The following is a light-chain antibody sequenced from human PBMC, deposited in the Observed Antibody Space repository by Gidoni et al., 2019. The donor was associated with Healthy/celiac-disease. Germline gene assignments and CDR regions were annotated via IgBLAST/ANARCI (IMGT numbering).Light chain of an antibody. J-gene: IGKJ4*01. Sequence: DSQMTQSPSSLSASVGDRVTITCRASQSISSYLNVYQQKPGNAPTLLIFAASSLQSGVPSRVSVGGSGTDFTLTISSLQPVDFATYYCQPSYSTPPAFGGGTKVEIK. CDR2: AAS. CDR3: QPSYSTPPA. CDR1: QSISSY. V-gene: IGKV1-39*01.